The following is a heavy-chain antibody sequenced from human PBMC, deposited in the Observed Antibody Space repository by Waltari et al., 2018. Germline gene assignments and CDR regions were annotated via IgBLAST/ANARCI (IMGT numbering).Heavy chain of an antibody. D-gene: IGHD2-2*01. V-gene: IGHV3-23*04. CDR1: GFPFSSYA. J-gene: IGHJ4*02. Sequence: EVQLVESGGGLVQPGGSLRLSCAASGFPFSSYAMRWVRPAPGKGLEWVSAISGSGGSTYYADSVKGRFTISRDNSKNTLYLQMNSLRAEDTAVYYCAKGDNIVVVPAAIDYWGQGTLVTVSS. CDR3: AKGDNIVVVPAAIDY. CDR2: ISGSGGST.